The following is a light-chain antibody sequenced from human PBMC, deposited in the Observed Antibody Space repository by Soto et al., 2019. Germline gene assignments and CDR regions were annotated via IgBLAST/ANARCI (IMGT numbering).Light chain of an antibody. CDR1: SSDVGGYNY. V-gene: IGLV2-14*01. CDR2: EVS. J-gene: IGLJ2*01. CDR3: SSYTSSSTVV. Sequence: QSALTQPTSVSGSPGQSITISCTGTSSDVGGYNYVSWYQQHPGKAPNVMIYEVSNRPSGVSNRFSGSKSGNTASLTISGLQADDQADYYCSSYTSSSTVVFGGGTKLTVL.